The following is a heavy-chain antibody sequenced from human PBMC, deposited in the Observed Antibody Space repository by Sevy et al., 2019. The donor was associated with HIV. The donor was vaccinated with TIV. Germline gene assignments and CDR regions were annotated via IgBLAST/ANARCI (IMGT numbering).Heavy chain of an antibody. V-gene: IGHV3-30*18. J-gene: IGHJ3*02. CDR2: IGYDTINK. CDR1: GFAFSNYA. Sequence: QLGGSLRLSCAASGFAFSNYAMHWVRQAPGKGLEWVAVIGYDTINKDYADSVKGRFTISRDNSKNTLYLQMNSLRAEDTAVYYCAKFPPERAFDIWGQGTMVTVSS. CDR3: AKFPPERAFDI.